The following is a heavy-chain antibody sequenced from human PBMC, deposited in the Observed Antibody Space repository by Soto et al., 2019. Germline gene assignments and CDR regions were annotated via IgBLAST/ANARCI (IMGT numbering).Heavy chain of an antibody. D-gene: IGHD6-19*01. V-gene: IGHV3-30*18. J-gene: IGHJ6*02. Sequence: QVQLVESGGGVVQPGRSLRLSCAASGFTFSSYGMHWVRQAPGKGLEWVAVISYDGSNKYYADSVKGRFTISRDNSKNTRYLQMNSLRAEDTAVYYCAKDHSSGWYVDYYYGMDVWGQGTTVTVSS. CDR1: GFTFSSYG. CDR2: ISYDGSNK. CDR3: AKDHSSGWYVDYYYGMDV.